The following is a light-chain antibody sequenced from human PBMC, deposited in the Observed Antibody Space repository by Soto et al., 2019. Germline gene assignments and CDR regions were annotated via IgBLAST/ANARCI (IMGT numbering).Light chain of an antibody. Sequence: QSVLTQPASVSGSPGQSITFSCTGTSNDIGGYDYVSWYQQNPGKAPKLIISEVSDRPSGVSNRFSGSKSGNTASLTISGLQAEDEADYFCSSYTTTNTLWVFGGGTKLTVL. CDR2: EVS. CDR1: SNDIGGYDY. J-gene: IGLJ3*02. V-gene: IGLV2-14*01. CDR3: SSYTTTNTLWV.